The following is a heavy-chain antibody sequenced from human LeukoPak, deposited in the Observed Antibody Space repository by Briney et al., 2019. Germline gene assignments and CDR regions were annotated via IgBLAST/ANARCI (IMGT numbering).Heavy chain of an antibody. CDR3: ARDDIAAAGTAGHP. CDR1: GYTFTSYY. J-gene: IGHJ5*02. V-gene: IGHV1-46*01. D-gene: IGHD6-13*01. CDR2: IKVGAGST. Sequence: ASVKVSCKASGYTFTSYYMHWVRQAPGQGFEWMGIIKVGAGSTSYAQKFQGRVTMTRDTSTSTLYMELRSLRSEDTAVYYCARDDIAAAGTAGHPWGQGTLVTVSS.